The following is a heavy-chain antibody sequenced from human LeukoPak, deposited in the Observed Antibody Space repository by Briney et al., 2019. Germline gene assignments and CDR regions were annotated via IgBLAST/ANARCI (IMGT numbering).Heavy chain of an antibody. J-gene: IGHJ3*02. CDR3: ARDGTAGAFDI. CDR2: IYSGGST. D-gene: IGHD1-26*01. V-gene: IGHV3-53*01. Sequence: GGSLRLSCAASGFTVSSNYMSWVRQAPGKGLEWVSVIYSGGSTYYADSVKGRFTISRDNSKNTLYLPMNSLRAEDTAVYYCARDGTAGAFDIWGQGTMVTVSS. CDR1: GFTVSSNY.